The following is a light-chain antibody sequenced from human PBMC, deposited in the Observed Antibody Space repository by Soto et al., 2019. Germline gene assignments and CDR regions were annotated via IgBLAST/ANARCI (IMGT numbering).Light chain of an antibody. CDR2: GAS. Sequence: EIVLTQSPGTLSLSPGEIATLSCRASQSVSSSYLAWYQQKPGQAPRLLIYGASSRATGIPDRFSGSGSGTDFTLTISRLEPEELSVYYCQQYCSSPWTFGQGTKMEIK. CDR3: QQYCSSPWT. J-gene: IGKJ1*01. CDR1: QSVSSSY. V-gene: IGKV3-20*01.